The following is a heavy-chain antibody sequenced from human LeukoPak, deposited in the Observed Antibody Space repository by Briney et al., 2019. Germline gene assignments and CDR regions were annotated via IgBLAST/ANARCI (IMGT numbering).Heavy chain of an antibody. CDR2: IIPIFGTA. CDR1: GGTFSSYA. J-gene: IGHJ4*02. Sequence: SVKVSCKASGGTFSSYAISWMRQAPGQGLEWMGGIIPIFGTANYAQKFQGRVTITTDESTSTAYMELSSLRSEDTAVYYCARDSSVTTRLDYWGQGTLVTVSS. V-gene: IGHV1-69*05. CDR3: ARDSSVTTRLDY. D-gene: IGHD4-17*01.